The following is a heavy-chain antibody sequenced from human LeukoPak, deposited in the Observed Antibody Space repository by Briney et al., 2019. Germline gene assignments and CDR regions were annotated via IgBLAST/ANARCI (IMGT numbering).Heavy chain of an antibody. CDR2: ISGSGGNT. CDR3: AKDYSSSSVYDAFDI. Sequence: GGSLRLSXAASGFTFSSYAMSWVRQAPGKGLEWVSGISGSGGNTYYADSVKGRFTISRDNSKNTLYLQMNSLRAEDTAVYYCAKDYSSSSVYDAFDIWGQGTMVTVSS. D-gene: IGHD6-6*01. CDR1: GFTFSSYA. J-gene: IGHJ3*02. V-gene: IGHV3-23*01.